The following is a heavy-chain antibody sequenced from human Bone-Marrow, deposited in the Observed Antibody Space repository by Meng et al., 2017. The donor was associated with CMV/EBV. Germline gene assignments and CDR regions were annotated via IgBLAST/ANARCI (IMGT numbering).Heavy chain of an antibody. Sequence: FTRFWIGWVRQVSGKGLEWMGIIYPGDSDTRYSPSLQGQISISVDKSNDTAYLQWSSLKASDTAMYYCARGTGYCSPTSCYFLWFDSWGQGTLVTVSS. J-gene: IGHJ5*01. CDR1: FTRFW. CDR3: ARGTGYCSPTSCYFLWFDS. CDR2: IYPGDSDT. D-gene: IGHD2-2*03. V-gene: IGHV5-51*01.